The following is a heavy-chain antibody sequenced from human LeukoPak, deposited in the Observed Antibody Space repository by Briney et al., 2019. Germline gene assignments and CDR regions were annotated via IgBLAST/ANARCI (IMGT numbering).Heavy chain of an antibody. J-gene: IGHJ5*02. D-gene: IGHD2-2*01. Sequence: GGSLRLSCAAPGFTFSSYGMHWVRQAPGKGLEWVAVIWYDGSNKYYADSVKGRFTISRDNSKKTLYLQMNRLRAEDTAVYYCAKENVVAALPDNWFDPWGQGTLVTVSS. CDR2: IWYDGSNK. V-gene: IGHV3-33*06. CDR1: GFTFSSYG. CDR3: AKENVVAALPDNWFDP.